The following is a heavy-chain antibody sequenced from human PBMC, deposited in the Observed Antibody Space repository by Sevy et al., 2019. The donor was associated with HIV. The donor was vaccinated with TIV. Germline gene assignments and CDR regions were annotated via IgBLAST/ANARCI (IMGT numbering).Heavy chain of an antibody. CDR1: GFTFSSYV. CDR3: ARRGGYCGGDCYSIDY. V-gene: IGHV3-33*08. Sequence: GGCLRLSCAASGFTFSSYVMHWVRQAPGKGLERVALIWYDGTIKYYADSVKGRFTISRDNSKDTLFLQMNSLTPEDTXVYYCARRGGYCGGDCYSIDYWGQGALVTVSS. CDR2: IWYDGTIK. D-gene: IGHD2-21*02. J-gene: IGHJ4*02.